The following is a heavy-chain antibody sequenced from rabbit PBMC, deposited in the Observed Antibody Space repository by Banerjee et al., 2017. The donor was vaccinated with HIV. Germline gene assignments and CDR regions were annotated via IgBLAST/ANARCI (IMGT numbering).Heavy chain of an antibody. V-gene: IGHV1S47*01. Sequence: EESGGGLVKPEGSLTLTCKASGNDFSAYAISWVRQAPGKGLEWIGYIDPVFGSTYYASWVNGRFTISSHNAQNTLYLQLNSLTAADTATYFCARAAGYAGYGYATGFNLWGQGTLVTVS. CDR3: ARAAGYAGYGYATGFNL. J-gene: IGHJ4*01. CDR1: GNDFSAYA. CDR2: IDPVFGST. D-gene: IGHD6-1*01.